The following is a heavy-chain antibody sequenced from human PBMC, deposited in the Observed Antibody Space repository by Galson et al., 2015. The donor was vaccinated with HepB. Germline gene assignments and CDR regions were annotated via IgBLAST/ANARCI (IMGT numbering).Heavy chain of an antibody. CDR2: ISGSGGST. D-gene: IGHD6-13*01. J-gene: IGHJ4*02. V-gene: IGHV3-23*01. CDR3: AILHIPRIAAAAEIDY. CDR1: GFTFSSYA. Sequence: SLRLSCAASGFTFSSYAMSWVRQAPGKGLEWVSAISGSGGSTYYADSVKGRFTISRDNSKNTLYLQMNSLRAEDTAVYYCAILHIPRIAAAAEIDYWGQGTLVTVSS.